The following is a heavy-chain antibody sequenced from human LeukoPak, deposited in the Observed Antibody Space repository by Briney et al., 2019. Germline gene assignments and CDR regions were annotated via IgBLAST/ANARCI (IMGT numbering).Heavy chain of an antibody. CDR1: GGSISSYY. Sequence: SETLSLTCTVSGGSISSYYWSWIRQPPGKGLEWIGYIYCSGSTNYNPSLKSRVTISVDTSKNQFSLKLSSVTAADTAVYYCARVNLYSSSWLSLAYDSYYFDYWGQGTLVTVSS. D-gene: IGHD6-13*01. CDR3: ARVNLYSSSWLSLAYDSYYFDY. J-gene: IGHJ4*02. CDR2: IYCSGST. V-gene: IGHV4-59*08.